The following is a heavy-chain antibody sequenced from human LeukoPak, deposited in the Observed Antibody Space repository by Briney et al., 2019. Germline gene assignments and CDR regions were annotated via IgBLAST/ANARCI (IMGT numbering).Heavy chain of an antibody. Sequence: AGGSLRLSCAASGFTFSSYAMSWVRQAQGKGVEWVSAISGSGGSTYYEDSVNGRFTISRDNSKNTLYLQMDSLRAEDTAVYYCAKVNNPTVAGGYYFDYWGQGTLVTVSS. J-gene: IGHJ4*02. CDR2: ISGSGGST. CDR3: AKVNNPTVAGGYYFDY. D-gene: IGHD6-19*01. V-gene: IGHV3-23*01. CDR1: GFTFSSYA.